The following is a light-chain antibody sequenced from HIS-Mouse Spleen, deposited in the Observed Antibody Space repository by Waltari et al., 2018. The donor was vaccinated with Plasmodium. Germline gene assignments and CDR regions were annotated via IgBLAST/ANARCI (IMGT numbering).Light chain of an antibody. V-gene: IGLV2-23*03. CDR3: CSYAGSSTFVV. CDR1: SSDVGSYNL. J-gene: IGLJ2*01. CDR2: EGS. Sequence: QSALTQPASVSGSPGQSITISCTGTSSDVGSYNLVSWYQQHPGKAPKLMIYEGSKRPSGVSNPFSGSKAGNTASLTIAGLQAEDEADYDCCSYAGSSTFVVFGGGTKLTVL.